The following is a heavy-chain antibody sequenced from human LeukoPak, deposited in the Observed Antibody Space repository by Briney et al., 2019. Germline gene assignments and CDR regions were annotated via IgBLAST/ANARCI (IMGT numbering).Heavy chain of an antibody. D-gene: IGHD5-12*01. CDR2: ITDNGST. J-gene: IGHJ6*02. Sequence: SETLSLTCAVSGGSLSDSHWSWIRQSPGKGLEWIGEITDNGSTSYNPSLKSRVTISVDTSKNQFSLKLSSVTAADTAVYYCARVATWVSSRDYYYYGMDVWGQGTTVTVSS. CDR3: ARVATWVSSRDYYYYGMDV. V-gene: IGHV4-34*01. CDR1: GGSLSDSH.